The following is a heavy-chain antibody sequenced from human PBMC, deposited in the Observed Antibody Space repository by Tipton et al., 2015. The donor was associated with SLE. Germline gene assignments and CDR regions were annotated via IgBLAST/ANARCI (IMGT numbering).Heavy chain of an antibody. D-gene: IGHD6-6*01. CDR2: IYYSGST. CDR1: GGSFSGYY. V-gene: IGHV4-34*01. CDR3: ARGQKAARRNGWFDP. J-gene: IGHJ5*02. Sequence: TLSLTCAVYGGSFSGYYWSWIRQPPGKGLEWIGYIYYSGSTYYNPSLKSRVTISVDTSKNQFSLKLSSVTAADTAVYYCARGQKAARRNGWFDPWGQGTLVTVSS.